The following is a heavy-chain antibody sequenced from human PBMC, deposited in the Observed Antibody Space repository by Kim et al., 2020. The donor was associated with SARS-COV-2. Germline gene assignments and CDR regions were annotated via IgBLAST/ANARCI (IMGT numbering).Heavy chain of an antibody. V-gene: IGHV3-21*01. CDR3: ARTVPLDTAMVVYYYYYYGMDV. Sequence: GGSLRLSCAASGFTFSSYSMNWVRQAPGKGLEWVSSISSSSSYIYYADSVKGRFTISRDNAKNSLYLQMNSLRAEDTAVYYCARTVPLDTAMVVYYYYYYGMDVWGQGTTVTVSS. D-gene: IGHD5-18*01. J-gene: IGHJ6*02. CDR2: ISSSSSYI. CDR1: GFTFSSYS.